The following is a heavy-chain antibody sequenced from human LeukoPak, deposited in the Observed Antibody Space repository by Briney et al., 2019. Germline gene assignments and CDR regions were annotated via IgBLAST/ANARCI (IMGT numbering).Heavy chain of an antibody. Sequence: GGSLRLSCAASGFTFSSYAMSWVRQAPGKGLEWVSAISGSGGSTYYADSVKGRFTISRDNSKSTLYLQMNSLRAEDTAVYYCAIRPYYYDSSGYQSWGQGTLVTVSS. CDR1: GFTFSSYA. V-gene: IGHV3-23*01. CDR2: ISGSGGST. D-gene: IGHD3-22*01. CDR3: AIRPYYYDSSGYQS. J-gene: IGHJ5*02.